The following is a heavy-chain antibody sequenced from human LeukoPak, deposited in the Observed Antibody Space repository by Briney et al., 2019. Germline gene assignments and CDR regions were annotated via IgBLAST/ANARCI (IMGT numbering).Heavy chain of an antibody. Sequence: PGGSLRLSCAASGFTFSSYEMNWVRKAPGQGLEWVSSMSSGAATIYYADSVKGRFTISRDNAKNSLYLQMNSLRAADTAVYYCARVGVLSSSWLLYWGQGTLVTVSS. J-gene: IGHJ4*02. D-gene: IGHD6-13*01. CDR3: ARVGVLSSSWLLY. CDR1: GFTFSSYE. V-gene: IGHV3-48*03. CDR2: MSSGAATI.